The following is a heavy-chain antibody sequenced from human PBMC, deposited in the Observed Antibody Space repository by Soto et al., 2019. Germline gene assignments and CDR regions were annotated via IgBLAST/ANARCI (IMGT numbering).Heavy chain of an antibody. CDR1: RYSFTSYW. Sequence: GESLKISCKGSRYSFTSYWIGWVRQMPGKGLEWMGIIYPGDSDTRYSPSFQGQVTISADKSISTAYLQWSSLKASDTAMYYCARQVGYSGSPLSPDYWGQGTLVTVSS. CDR2: IYPGDSDT. CDR3: ARQVGYSGSPLSPDY. J-gene: IGHJ4*02. V-gene: IGHV5-51*01. D-gene: IGHD1-26*01.